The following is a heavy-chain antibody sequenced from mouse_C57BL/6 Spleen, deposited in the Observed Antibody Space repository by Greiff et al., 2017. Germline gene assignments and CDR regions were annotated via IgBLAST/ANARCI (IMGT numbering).Heavy chain of an antibody. D-gene: IGHD4-1*01. CDR2: IDPSDSET. Sequence: QVQLQQPGAELVRPGSSVKLSCKASGYSFTSYWLHWVKQRPIQGLEWIGNIDPSDSETHYNQKFKDKATLTVDKSSSTAYMQLSSLTSEDSAVYYCARLWDFDYWRQGTTLTISS. CDR3: ARLWDFDY. J-gene: IGHJ2*01. V-gene: IGHV1-52*01. CDR1: GYSFTSYW.